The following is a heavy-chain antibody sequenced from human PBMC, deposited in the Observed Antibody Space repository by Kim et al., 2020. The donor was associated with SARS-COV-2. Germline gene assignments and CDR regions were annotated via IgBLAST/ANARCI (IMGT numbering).Heavy chain of an antibody. CDR1: GYTFTSYY. Sequence: ASVKVSCKASGYTFTSYYMHWVRQAPGQGLEWMGIINPSGGSTSYAQKFQGRVTMTRDTSTSTVYMELSSLRSEDTAVYYCARAQKRGSYGRGYYYYGMDVWGQGTTVTVSS. D-gene: IGHD5-18*01. J-gene: IGHJ6*02. CDR2: INPSGGST. V-gene: IGHV1-46*01. CDR3: ARAQKRGSYGRGYYYYGMDV.